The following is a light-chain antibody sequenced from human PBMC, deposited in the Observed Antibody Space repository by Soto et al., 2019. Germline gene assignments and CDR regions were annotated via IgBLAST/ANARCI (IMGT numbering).Light chain of an antibody. CDR1: QSISSY. J-gene: IGKJ5*01. Sequence: DIQMTQSPSSLSASVGDRVTITCRASQSISSYLNWYQQKPGKAPKLLIYAASSLQSGVPSRFSGSGSGTEFTLTISSLQREDFATYLCQQSYTTPITFGQGTRLEIK. CDR2: AAS. V-gene: IGKV1-39*01. CDR3: QQSYTTPIT.